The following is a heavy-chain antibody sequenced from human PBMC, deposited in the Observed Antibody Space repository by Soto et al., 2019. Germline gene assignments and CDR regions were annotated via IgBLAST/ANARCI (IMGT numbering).Heavy chain of an antibody. V-gene: IGHV1-18*01. CDR2: ISAYNGNT. CDR1: GYTFTSYG. Sequence: QVQLVQSGAEVKKPGASVKVSCKASGYTFTSYGISWVRQAPGQGLEWMGWISAYNGNTNYAQKLQDRVTMTTDTSTSTAYMELRSLRSDDTAVYYCARDWGRDGYNYQTYFDYWGQGTLVTVSS. CDR3: ARDWGRDGYNYQTYFDY. J-gene: IGHJ4*02. D-gene: IGHD5-12*01.